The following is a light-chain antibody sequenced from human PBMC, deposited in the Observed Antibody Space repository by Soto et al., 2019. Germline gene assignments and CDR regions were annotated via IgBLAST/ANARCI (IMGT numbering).Light chain of an antibody. J-gene: IGKJ2*01. Sequence: DVVMTQSPLSLPVNLGQPASFSCNSSQSLVYSDGSTYLDWFHQRPGQSPRRLIYEVSKRDSGVPDRFSGSESGTYFTLKISRVAAEDVGVYYCMQGTHWPYIFGQGTKLEIK. CDR3: MQGTHWPYI. CDR2: EVS. CDR1: QSLVYSDGSTY. V-gene: IGKV2-30*01.